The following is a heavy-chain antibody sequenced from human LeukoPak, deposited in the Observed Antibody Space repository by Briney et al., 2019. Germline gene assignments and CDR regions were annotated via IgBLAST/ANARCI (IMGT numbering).Heavy chain of an antibody. D-gene: IGHD1-14*01. J-gene: IGHJ4*02. CDR2: IHAIEGT. CDR1: GDSLSGHY. CDR3: ASGTDNRKLGY. Sequence: SETLSLTWAVSGDSLSGHYWNWIRQPPGKGLEWIGEIHAIEGTNYNPSLRSRVTVSLDTSNNQFSLKMSSVTAADTAVYYCASGTDNRKLGYWGQGTLVTVSS. V-gene: IGHV4-34*01.